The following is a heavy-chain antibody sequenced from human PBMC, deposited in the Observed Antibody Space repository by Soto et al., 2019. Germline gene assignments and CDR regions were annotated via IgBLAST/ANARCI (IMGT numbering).Heavy chain of an antibody. CDR2: IYHSGST. V-gene: IGHV4-30-2*01. CDR1: GGSISSGGYS. J-gene: IGHJ6*02. D-gene: IGHD3-9*01. Sequence: PSETLSLTCAVSGGSISSGGYSWSWIRQPPGKGLEWIGYIYHSGSTYYNPSLKSRVTISVDRSKNQFSLKLSSVTAADTAVYYCARDLILTGYYPYGMDVWGQGTTVTV. CDR3: ARDLILTGYYPYGMDV.